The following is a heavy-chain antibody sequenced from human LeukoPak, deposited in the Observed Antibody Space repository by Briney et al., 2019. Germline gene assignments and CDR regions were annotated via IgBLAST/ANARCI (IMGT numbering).Heavy chain of an antibody. CDR1: GFTFSSYG. Sequence: GGSLRLSCAASGFTFSSYGMHWVRQAPGKGLEWVAVIWYDGSNKYYADSVKGRFTISRDNSKNTLYLQMNSLRAEDTAVYYCARDRSHWDNWFDPWGQGTLVTVSS. CDR2: IWYDGSNK. CDR3: ARDRSHWDNWFDP. J-gene: IGHJ5*02. V-gene: IGHV3-33*01. D-gene: IGHD3-16*01.